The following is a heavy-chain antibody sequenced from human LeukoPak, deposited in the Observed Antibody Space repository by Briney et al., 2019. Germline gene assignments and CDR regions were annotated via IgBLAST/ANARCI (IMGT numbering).Heavy chain of an antibody. J-gene: IGHJ4*02. D-gene: IGHD1-26*01. CDR1: GFTFSTYE. Sequence: GGSLRLSCATSGFTFSTYEMNWVRQAPGKGLEWISFISGSGSSIYYADSVKGRFTISRDNAKNSVYLQMNSLRAEDTALYYCASYIVGPTLDYWGQGTLVTVSS. CDR2: ISGSGSSI. V-gene: IGHV3-48*03. CDR3: ASYIVGPTLDY.